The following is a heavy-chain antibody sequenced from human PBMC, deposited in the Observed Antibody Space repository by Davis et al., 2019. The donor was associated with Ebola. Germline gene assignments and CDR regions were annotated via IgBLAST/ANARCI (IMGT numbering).Heavy chain of an antibody. Sequence: GGSLRLSCAASGFTFSSYGMHWVRQAPGKGLEWVAVISYDGSNKYYADSVKGRFTISRDNSKNTLYLQMNSLRAEDTAVYYCASINYYYYYGMDVWGQGTTVTVSS. CDR2: ISYDGSNK. V-gene: IGHV3-30*03. CDR3: ASINYYYYYGMDV. J-gene: IGHJ6*02. CDR1: GFTFSSYG.